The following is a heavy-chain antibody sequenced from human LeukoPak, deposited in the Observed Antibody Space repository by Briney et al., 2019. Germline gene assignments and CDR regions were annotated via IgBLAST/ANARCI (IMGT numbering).Heavy chain of an antibody. CDR3: AKGKGDGYNHYFDY. CDR2: ISWNSGSI. D-gene: IGHD5-24*01. CDR1: GFTFDDYA. J-gene: IGHJ4*02. Sequence: PGGSLRLSCAASGFTFDDYAMHWVRQAPGKGLEWVSGISWNSGSIGYADSVKGRFTISRDNAKNSLYLQMNSLRAEDTALYYCAKGKGDGYNHYFDYWGQGTLVTVSS. V-gene: IGHV3-9*01.